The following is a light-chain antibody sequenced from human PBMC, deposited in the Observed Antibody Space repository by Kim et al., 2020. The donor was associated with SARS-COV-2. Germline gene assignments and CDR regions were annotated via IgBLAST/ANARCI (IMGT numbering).Light chain of an antibody. V-gene: IGLV3-9*01. CDR2: KDS. Sequence: VVLGETARLTCGGNNIQTLNVHWYRQKPGQAPVLVMSKDSKRPAGIPERFSGSNSGNTATLTISTAQADDEADYYCQVWDSGSWVFGGGTQLTVL. CDR3: QVWDSGSWV. J-gene: IGLJ3*02. CDR1: NIQTLN.